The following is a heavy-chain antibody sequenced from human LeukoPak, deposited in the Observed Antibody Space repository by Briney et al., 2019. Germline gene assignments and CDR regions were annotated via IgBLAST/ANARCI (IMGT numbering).Heavy chain of an antibody. CDR2: ITPIFGTA. Sequence: GASVKVSCKASGGTFSSYAISWVRQAPGQGLEWMGGITPIFGTANYAQKFQGRVTITTDESTSTAYMELSSLRSEDTAVYYCARGAYNWNYVNYWGQGTLVTVSS. CDR3: ARGAYNWNYVNY. V-gene: IGHV1-69*05. D-gene: IGHD1-7*01. CDR1: GGTFSSYA. J-gene: IGHJ4*02.